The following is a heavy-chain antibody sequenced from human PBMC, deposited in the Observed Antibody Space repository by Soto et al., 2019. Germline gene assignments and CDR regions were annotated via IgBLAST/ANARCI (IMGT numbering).Heavy chain of an antibody. D-gene: IGHD6-13*01. Sequence: SETLSLTCAVYGGSFSGYYWSWIRQPPGKGLEWIGEINHSGSTNYNPSLKSRVTISVDTSKNQFSLKLSSVTAADTAVYYCAREGKGYSSSFGDYYYMDVWGKGTTVTVSS. CDR3: AREGKGYSSSFGDYYYMDV. CDR1: GGSFSGYY. V-gene: IGHV4-34*01. CDR2: INHSGST. J-gene: IGHJ6*03.